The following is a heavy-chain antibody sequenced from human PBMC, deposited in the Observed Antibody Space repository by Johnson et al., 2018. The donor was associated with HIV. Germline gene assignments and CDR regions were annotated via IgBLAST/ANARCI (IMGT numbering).Heavy chain of an antibody. CDR3: ARVGWATSDAFDI. CDR2: IWYDGSNK. J-gene: IGHJ3*02. CDR1: GFTFSRYG. V-gene: IGHV3-33*08. Sequence: QVQLVESGGGVVQPGKSLRLSCAASGFTFSRYGMHWVRQAPGKGLEWVAVIWYDGSNKYHADSVKGRFTISRDNSKNTLYLQMNSLRTEDTALYYCARVGWATSDAFDIWGQGTMVTVSS. D-gene: IGHD5-12*01.